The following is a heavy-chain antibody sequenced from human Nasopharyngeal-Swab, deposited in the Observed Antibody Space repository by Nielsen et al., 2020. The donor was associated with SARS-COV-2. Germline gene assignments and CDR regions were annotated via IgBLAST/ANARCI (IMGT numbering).Heavy chain of an antibody. Sequence: GGSLRLSCAASGFTFSSYSMNWVRQAPGKGLEWVSSISSSSSYIYYADSVKGRFTISRDNAKNSLYLQMNSLRAEDTAVYHCAVEHYYDSSGYFDYWGQGTLVTVSS. J-gene: IGHJ4*02. CDR3: AVEHYYDSSGYFDY. V-gene: IGHV3-21*01. CDR2: ISSSSSYI. CDR1: GFTFSSYS. D-gene: IGHD3-22*01.